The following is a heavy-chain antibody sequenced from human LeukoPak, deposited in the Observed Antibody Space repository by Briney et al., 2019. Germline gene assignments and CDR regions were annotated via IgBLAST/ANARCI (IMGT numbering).Heavy chain of an antibody. CDR1: GFTFSNYE. Sequence: GGSLRLSCAASGFTFSNYEMNWVRQAPGKGLEWLSYISGSGHTKYYADSVKCRFTISRDNAKNSLYLQMNSLRAEDTAVYKCARGYYLDSSGYSNWFDPWGQGTLVTVSS. CDR3: ARGYYLDSSGYSNWFDP. V-gene: IGHV3-48*03. J-gene: IGHJ5*02. CDR2: ISGSGHTK. D-gene: IGHD3-22*01.